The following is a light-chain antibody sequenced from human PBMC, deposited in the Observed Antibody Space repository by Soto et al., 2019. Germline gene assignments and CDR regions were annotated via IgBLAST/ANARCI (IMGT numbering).Light chain of an antibody. V-gene: IGKV3-20*01. Sequence: EIVLTQSPGTLSLSPGERATVSCRASQSVSNNYLAWYQQKPGQAPRLLIYGASNRATGIPDRFSGSGPGTDFTLTISRLEPEDFAVYYCQQYGSSWTFGQGTKVDIK. CDR2: GAS. CDR3: QQYGSSWT. J-gene: IGKJ1*01. CDR1: QSVSNNY.